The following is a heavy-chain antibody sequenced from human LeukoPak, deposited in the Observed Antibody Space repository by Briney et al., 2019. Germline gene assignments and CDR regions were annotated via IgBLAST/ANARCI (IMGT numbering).Heavy chain of an antibody. V-gene: IGHV4-61*02. J-gene: IGHJ3*02. CDR1: GGSISSGSYY. Sequence: SETLSLTCTVSGGSISSGSYYWSWIRQPAGKGLEWIGRIYTSGSTNYNPSLKSRVTISVDTSKNQFSLKLISVTAADTAVYYCARESSGWYAFDIWGQGTMVTVSS. D-gene: IGHD6-19*01. CDR3: ARESSGWYAFDI. CDR2: IYTSGST.